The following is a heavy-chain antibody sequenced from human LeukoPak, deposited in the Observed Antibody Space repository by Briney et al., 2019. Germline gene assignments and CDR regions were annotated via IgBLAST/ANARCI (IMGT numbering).Heavy chain of an antibody. CDR3: PNNKREDIERRAGFAI. V-gene: IGHV3-23*01. Sequence: GGSLRLSCAAVAFIVVVHDMNAVRQAPGKGLEWVSGISANGGSTNYADSVKGRFTISRDNSKNTLYLQMNSLRAEDTAAYHCPNNKREDIERRAGFAIWGQETMVTVSS. J-gene: IGHJ3*02. D-gene: IGHD6-19*01. CDR1: AFIVVVHD. CDR2: ISANGGST.